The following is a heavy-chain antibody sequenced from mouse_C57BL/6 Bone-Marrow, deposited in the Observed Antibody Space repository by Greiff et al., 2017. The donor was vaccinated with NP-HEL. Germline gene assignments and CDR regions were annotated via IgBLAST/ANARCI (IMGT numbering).Heavy chain of an antibody. CDR3: ARRDV. CDR1: GFSLTSYG. V-gene: IGHV2-2*01. CDR2: IWSGGST. Sequence: QVQLQQSGPGLVQPSQSLSITCTVSGFSLTSYGVHWVRQSPGKGLEWLGVIWSGGSTDYNVAFISRLSISKDNSKSQVFFKMNSLQADDTAIYYCARRDVWGTGTTVTVSS. J-gene: IGHJ1*03.